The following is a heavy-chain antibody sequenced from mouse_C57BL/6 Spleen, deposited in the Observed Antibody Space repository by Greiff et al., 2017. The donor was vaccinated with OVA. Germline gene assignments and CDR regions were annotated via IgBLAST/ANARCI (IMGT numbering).Heavy chain of an antibody. D-gene: IGHD1-1*01. Sequence: QVQLQQSGTELVKPGASVKLSCKASGYTFTSYWMHWVKQRPGQGLEWIGNINPSNGGTNYNEKFKSKATLTVDKSSSTAYMQLSSLTSEDSAVYYCARNLITTVVDYAMDYWGQGTSVTVSS. CDR2: INPSNGGT. CDR3: ARNLITTVVDYAMDY. V-gene: IGHV1-53*01. J-gene: IGHJ4*01. CDR1: GYTFTSYW.